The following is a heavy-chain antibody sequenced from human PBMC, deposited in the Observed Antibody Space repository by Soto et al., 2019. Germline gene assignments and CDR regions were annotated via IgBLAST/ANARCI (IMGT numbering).Heavy chain of an antibody. Sequence: SETLSLTCTVSGGSISSGDYYWCWIRQPPGKGLEWIGYIYYSGSTYYNPSLKSRVTISVDTSKNQFSLKLSSVTVADTAVYYCARDDRSYSYFDYWGQGTLVTVSS. CDR2: IYYSGST. D-gene: IGHD4-4*01. CDR3: ARDDRSYSYFDY. CDR1: GGSISSGDYY. J-gene: IGHJ4*02. V-gene: IGHV4-30-4*01.